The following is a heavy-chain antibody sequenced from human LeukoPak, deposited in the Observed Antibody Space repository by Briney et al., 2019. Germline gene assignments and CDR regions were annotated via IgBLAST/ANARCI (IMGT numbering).Heavy chain of an antibody. V-gene: IGHV3-23*01. CDR3: AKDRAVGAPFDY. CDR2: ISGSDGST. J-gene: IGHJ4*02. D-gene: IGHD1-26*01. CDR1: GFTFSSYA. Sequence: GGSLRLSCAASGFTFSSYAMSWVRQAPGKGLEWVSSISGSDGSTYYADSVKGRFTISRDNSKNTLYLQMNSLRAEDTAVCYCAKDRAVGAPFDYWGQGTLVTVSS.